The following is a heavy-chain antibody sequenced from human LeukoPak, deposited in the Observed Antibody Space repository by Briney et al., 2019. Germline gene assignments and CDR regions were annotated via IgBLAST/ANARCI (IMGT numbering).Heavy chain of an antibody. CDR2: ISSGGTTI. CDR3: GAGRQFVGAFDI. V-gene: IGHV3-48*03. D-gene: IGHD3-10*01. CDR1: VFTLRRYE. Sequence: GCSLRLSCPASVFTLRRYELYLLRQAPGAALEWASYISSGGTTINCADSVKCQFTISRDDAKKSLYLQMNSLRAEDTAIYYCGAGRQFVGAFDIWGQGTLVTVSS. J-gene: IGHJ3*02.